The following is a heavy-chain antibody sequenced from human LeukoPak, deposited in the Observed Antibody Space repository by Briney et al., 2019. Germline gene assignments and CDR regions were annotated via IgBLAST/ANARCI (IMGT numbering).Heavy chain of an antibody. D-gene: IGHD3-10*01. J-gene: IGHJ3*02. CDR3: ARDGSGSYHDAFDI. Sequence: SVKVSCKASGGTFSSYAISWVRQAPGQGLEWMGRIIPILGIANYAQKFQGRVTITADESTSTAYMELSSLRSEDTAVYYCARDGSGSYHDAFDIWGQGTMVTVSS. V-gene: IGHV1-69*04. CDR1: GGTFSSYA. CDR2: IIPILGIA.